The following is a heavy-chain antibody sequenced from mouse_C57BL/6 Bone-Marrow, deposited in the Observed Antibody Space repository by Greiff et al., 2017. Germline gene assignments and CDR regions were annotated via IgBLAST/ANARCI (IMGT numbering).Heavy chain of an antibody. CDR1: GFSLTSYG. CDR3: ATYYYGSFYAMDY. CDR2: IWGVGST. J-gene: IGHJ4*01. V-gene: IGHV2-6*01. Sequence: QVQLKESGPGLVAPSQSLSITCTVSGFSLTSYGVDWVRQSPGKGLEWLGVIWGVGSTNYNSALKSRLSISKDNSKSQVFLKMNSLQTDDTAMYYCATYYYGSFYAMDYWGQGTSVTVSS. D-gene: IGHD1-1*01.